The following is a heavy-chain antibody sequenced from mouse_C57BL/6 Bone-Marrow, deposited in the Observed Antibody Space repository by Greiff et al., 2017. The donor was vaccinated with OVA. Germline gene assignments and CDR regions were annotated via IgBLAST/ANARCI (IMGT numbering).Heavy chain of an antibody. CDR3: ARSAMITTGGNYYAMDY. CDR1: GYTFTSYW. Sequence: QVQLQQSGAELVKPGASVKLSSKASGYTFTSYWMHWVKQRPGQGLEWIGEIDPSDSYTNYNQKFKGKSTLTVDKSSSTAYMQLSSLTSEDSAVYYCARSAMITTGGNYYAMDYWGQGTSVTVSS. V-gene: IGHV1-69*01. D-gene: IGHD2-4*01. CDR2: IDPSDSYT. J-gene: IGHJ4*01.